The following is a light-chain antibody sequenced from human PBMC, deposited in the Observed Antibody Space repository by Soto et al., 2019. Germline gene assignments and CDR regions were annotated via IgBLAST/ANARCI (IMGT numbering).Light chain of an antibody. Sequence: QSVLTQPPSVSWAPGQRVTISCTGGSSNIGAGYDVHWYQQLPGTAPKLLIYGNSNRPSGVPDRFSGSKSGTSASLAITGLQAEDEADYYCQSYDSSLSVSYVFGTGTKGTVL. V-gene: IGLV1-40*01. CDR2: GNS. CDR3: QSYDSSLSVSYV. CDR1: SSNIGAGYD. J-gene: IGLJ1*01.